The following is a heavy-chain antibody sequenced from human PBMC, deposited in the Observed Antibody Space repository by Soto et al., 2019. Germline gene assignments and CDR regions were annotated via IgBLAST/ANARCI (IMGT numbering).Heavy chain of an antibody. CDR3: AKIKRSIAVAGLFDY. CDR2: ISGSGGST. V-gene: IGHV3-23*01. Sequence: GGSLRLSCAASGFTFSSYAMSWVRQAPGKGLEWVSGISGSGGSTYYADSVKGRFTISRDNSKNILYLQMNSLRAEDTAVFYCAKIKRSIAVAGLFDYWGQGTLVTVSS. D-gene: IGHD6-19*01. CDR1: GFTFSSYA. J-gene: IGHJ4*02.